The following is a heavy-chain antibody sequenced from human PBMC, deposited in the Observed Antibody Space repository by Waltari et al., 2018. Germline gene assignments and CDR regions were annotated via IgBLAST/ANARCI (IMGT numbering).Heavy chain of an antibody. CDR1: GFTVSSNY. CDR3: ARYIAARLYYFDY. D-gene: IGHD6-6*01. J-gene: IGHJ4*02. Sequence: EVQLVESGGGLIQPGGSLRLSCAASGFTVSSNYMSWVRQAPGKGLEWVSVIYSGGSTYDSDSVKGRFTISRDNSKNTLYLQMNSLRAEDTAVYYCARYIAARLYYFDYWGQGTLVTVSS. V-gene: IGHV3-53*01. CDR2: IYSGGST.